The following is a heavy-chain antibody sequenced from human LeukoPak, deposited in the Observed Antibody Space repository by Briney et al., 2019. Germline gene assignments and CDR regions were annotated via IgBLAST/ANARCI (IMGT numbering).Heavy chain of an antibody. V-gene: IGHV1-18*01. D-gene: IGHD5-18*01. CDR3: ARTPGFTYVDD. Sequence: ASVKVSCKASGYTFTTYGISWVRQAPGQGLGWMGWISAYNGNTNYAQKLQGRVTMTTDTSTSTAYMELRSLRSDDTAIYYCARTPGFTYVDDWGQGTLVTVSS. J-gene: IGHJ4*02. CDR2: ISAYNGNT. CDR1: GYTFTTYG.